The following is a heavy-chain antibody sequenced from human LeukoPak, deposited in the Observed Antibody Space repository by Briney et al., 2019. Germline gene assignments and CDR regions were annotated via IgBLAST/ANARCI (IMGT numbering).Heavy chain of an antibody. J-gene: IGHJ4*02. CDR3: AKDHDIVAVPAACHFDY. CDR2: ISGSGDGGT. V-gene: IGHV3-23*01. Sequence: GGSLRLSCAASGFTFSSYGMSWVRQAPGKGLEWVSTISGSGDGGTFYAGSVKGRFTISRDNSKNTLYLQMDSLRAEDAAVYYCAKDHDIVAVPAACHFDYWGQGTLVTVSS. CDR1: GFTFSSYG. D-gene: IGHD2-2*01.